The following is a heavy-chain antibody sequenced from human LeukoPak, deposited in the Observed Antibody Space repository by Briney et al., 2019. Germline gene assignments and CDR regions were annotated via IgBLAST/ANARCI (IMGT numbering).Heavy chain of an antibody. CDR1: GGSISSSSYY. Sequence: PSETLSLTCTVSGGSISSSSYYWGWIRQPPGKGLEWIGSIYYSGSTNYNPSLKSRVTISVDTSKNQFSLKLSSVTAADTAVYYCARGSGYSSSWYFDYWGQGTLVTVSS. CDR3: ARGSGYSSSWYFDY. V-gene: IGHV4-39*07. D-gene: IGHD6-13*01. J-gene: IGHJ4*02. CDR2: IYYSGST.